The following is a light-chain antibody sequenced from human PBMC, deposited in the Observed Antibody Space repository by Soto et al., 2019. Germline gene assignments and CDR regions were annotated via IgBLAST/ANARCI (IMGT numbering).Light chain of an antibody. CDR2: GAS. J-gene: IGKJ4*01. Sequence: EIVLTQSPGTLSLSPGERATLSCRASQSVSSSYLTWYQQKPGQAPRLLIYGASSRATGIPDRFSGSVSGTDFTLTISRLEPEDFAVYYCQQFSSYPLTFGGGTKVDIK. CDR1: QSVSSSY. V-gene: IGKV3-20*01. CDR3: QQFSSYPLT.